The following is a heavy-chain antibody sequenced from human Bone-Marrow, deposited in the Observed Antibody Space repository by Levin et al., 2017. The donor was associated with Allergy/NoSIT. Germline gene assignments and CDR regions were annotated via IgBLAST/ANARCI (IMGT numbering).Heavy chain of an antibody. V-gene: IGHV1-2*06. Sequence: GASVKVSCKASGYTFTGYYMHWVRQAPGQGLEWMGRINPNSGGTNYAQKFQGRVTMTRDTSISTAYMELSRLRSDDTAVYYCARLTTYYDFWSGDYTPNWFDPWGQGTLVTVSS. CDR2: INPNSGGT. J-gene: IGHJ5*02. CDR1: GYTFTGYY. CDR3: ARLTTYYDFWSGDYTPNWFDP. D-gene: IGHD3-3*01.